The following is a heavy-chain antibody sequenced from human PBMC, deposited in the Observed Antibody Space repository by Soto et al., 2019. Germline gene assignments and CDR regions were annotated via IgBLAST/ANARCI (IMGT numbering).Heavy chain of an antibody. CDR1: GLTFSSYS. V-gene: IGHV3-21*01. CDR2: ISSSSSYI. CDR3: ARAPLLVIPPPLDY. D-gene: IGHD3-9*01. Sequence: GGSLRLSGAARGLTFSSYSMNWVRQAPGKGLEWVSSISSSSSYIYYADSVKGRFTISRDNAKNSLYLQMNSLRAEDTAVYYCARAPLLVIPPPLDYWGQGTLVTVSS. J-gene: IGHJ4*02.